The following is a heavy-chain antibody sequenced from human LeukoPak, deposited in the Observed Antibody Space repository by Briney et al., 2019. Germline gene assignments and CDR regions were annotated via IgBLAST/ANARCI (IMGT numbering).Heavy chain of an antibody. CDR2: IYYSGST. Sequence: SETLSLTCTVSGGSISSSSYYWGWIRQPPGKGLEWIGSIYYSGSTYYNPSLKSRVTISVDTSKNQFSLKLSSVTAADTAVYYCARRYSSSWFRKYYMDVWGKGTTVTISS. CDR3: ARRYSSSWFRKYYMDV. J-gene: IGHJ6*03. D-gene: IGHD6-13*01. V-gene: IGHV4-39*07. CDR1: GGSISSSSYY.